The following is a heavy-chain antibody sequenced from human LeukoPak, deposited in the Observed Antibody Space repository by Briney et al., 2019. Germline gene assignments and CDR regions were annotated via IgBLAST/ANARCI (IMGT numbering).Heavy chain of an antibody. V-gene: IGHV1-8*03. Sequence: ASVKVSCKASGYTFTSYDINWVRQATGQGLEWMGWMNPNSGNTGYAQKFQGRVTITRNTSISTAYMELSRLRSDDTAVYYCARVRTYGDYNFDYWGQGTLVTVSP. CDR3: ARVRTYGDYNFDY. CDR1: GYTFTSYD. D-gene: IGHD4-17*01. J-gene: IGHJ4*02. CDR2: MNPNSGNT.